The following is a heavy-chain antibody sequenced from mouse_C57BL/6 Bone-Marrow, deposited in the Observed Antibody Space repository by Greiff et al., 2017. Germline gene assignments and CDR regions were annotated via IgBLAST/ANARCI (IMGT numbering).Heavy chain of an antibody. V-gene: IGHV1-19*01. CDR3: ARDTVVGDFAY. CDR2: INPYNGGT. D-gene: IGHD1-1*01. CDR1: GYSFTDYY. Sequence: EVHLVESGPVLVKPGASVKMSCKASGYSFTDYYMNWVKQSHGKSLEWIGVINPYNGGTSYNQKFKGKATLTVDKSSSTAFMELNSLTSEDSAVYYCARDTVVGDFAYWGQGTLVTVSA. J-gene: IGHJ3*01.